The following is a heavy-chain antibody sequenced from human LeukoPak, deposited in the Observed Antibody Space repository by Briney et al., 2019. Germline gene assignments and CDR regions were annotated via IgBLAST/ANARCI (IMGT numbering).Heavy chain of an antibody. Sequence: SETLSLTCTVSGGAISFYYWSWIRQPPGKALDWIAYMYYSGSTNYNPSLKSRVTISVDTSKNQFSLKLSSVTAADTAVYYCARGGSIVGATPHDTFDIWGQGTMVTVSS. D-gene: IGHD1-26*01. CDR1: GGAISFYY. J-gene: IGHJ3*02. V-gene: IGHV4-59*01. CDR3: ARGGSIVGATPHDTFDI. CDR2: MYYSGST.